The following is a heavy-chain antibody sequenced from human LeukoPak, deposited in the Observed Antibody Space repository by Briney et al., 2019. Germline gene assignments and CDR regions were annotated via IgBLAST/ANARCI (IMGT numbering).Heavy chain of an antibody. J-gene: IGHJ4*02. Sequence: GGSLRLSCAASGFIFSNHALSWVRQAPGKGLEWVSDISGSGGNTYYAKSVRGRFTISRDNSKNTLYLQMNSLRAGDTAIYYCVKRIQSALAAGYWGQGALVTVSS. D-gene: IGHD5-18*01. CDR1: GFIFSNHA. CDR2: ISGSGGNT. V-gene: IGHV3-23*01. CDR3: VKRIQSALAAGY.